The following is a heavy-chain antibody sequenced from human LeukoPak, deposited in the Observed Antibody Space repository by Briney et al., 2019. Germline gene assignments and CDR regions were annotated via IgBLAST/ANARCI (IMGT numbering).Heavy chain of an antibody. Sequence: ESGPALVQPTQTHTLTCTFPGFALSTSGMRGSWIRQPPGKALEWLSPNDWDDDKFYSTSLKTRLTISKDTSKNQVVLTMTNMDPVDTATYYCARAKYYYDSSGPEYYFDYWGQGTLVTVSS. CDR1: GFALSTSGMR. D-gene: IGHD3-22*01. V-gene: IGHV2-70*04. CDR3: ARAKYYYDSSGPEYYFDY. CDR2: NDWDDDK. J-gene: IGHJ4*02.